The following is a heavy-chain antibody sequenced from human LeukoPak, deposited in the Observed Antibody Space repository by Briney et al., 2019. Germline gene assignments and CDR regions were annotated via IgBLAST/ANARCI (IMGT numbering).Heavy chain of an antibody. J-gene: IGHJ4*02. CDR1: GFIFTDYY. CDR3: ARDGLVRGYSYGDLFDY. Sequence: GGSLRLSCAASGFIFTDYYMSWTRQAPGKGLEWVAVISYDGSNKYYADSVKGRFTISRDNSKNTLYLQMNSLRAEDTAVYYCARDGLVRGYSYGDLFDYWGQGTLVTVSS. D-gene: IGHD5-18*01. V-gene: IGHV3-30*03. CDR2: ISYDGSNK.